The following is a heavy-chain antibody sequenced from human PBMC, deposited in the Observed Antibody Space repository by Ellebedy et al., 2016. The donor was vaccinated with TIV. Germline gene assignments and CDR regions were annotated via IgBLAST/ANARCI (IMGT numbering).Heavy chain of an antibody. D-gene: IGHD2-2*01. V-gene: IGHV3-7*03. J-gene: IGHJ4*02. CDR1: GLTFSRYW. CDR3: ARGSGYCSSTSCSGETD. CDR2: IKQDGSDK. Sequence: GESLKISCVDSGLTFSRYWMSWVRQTPGRGLEWVANIKQDGSDKNYVDSVKGRFPISRDNAKNSLYLQMNSLSADDTAVYYCARGSGYCSSTSCSGETDWGQGTPVTVSS.